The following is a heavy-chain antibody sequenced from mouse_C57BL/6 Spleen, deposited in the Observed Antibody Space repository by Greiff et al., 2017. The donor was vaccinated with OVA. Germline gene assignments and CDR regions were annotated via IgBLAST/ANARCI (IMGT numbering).Heavy chain of an antibody. V-gene: IGHV1-78*01. D-gene: IGHD1-1*01. CDR1: GYTFTDHT. CDR2: IYPRDGST. CDR3: ASYNYGPMDY. J-gene: IGHJ4*01. Sequence: QVQLQQSDAELVKPGASVKISCKVSGYTFTDHTIHWMKQRPEQGLEWIGYIYPRDGSTKYNEKVKGKATLSAEKSTSTAYMQLNSLTSEDSAVYFCASYNYGPMDYWGPGTSVTVSS.